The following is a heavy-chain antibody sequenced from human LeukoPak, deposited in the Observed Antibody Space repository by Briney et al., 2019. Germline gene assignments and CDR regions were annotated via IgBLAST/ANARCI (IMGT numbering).Heavy chain of an antibody. CDR2: IRYDGSNK. Sequence: PGGSLRLSCAAPGFTFSSYGMHWVRQAPGKGLEWVAFIRYDGSNKYYADSVKGRFTISRDNSKNTLYLQMNSLRAEDTAVYYCAKLYSSSSFDYWGPGTLVTVSS. CDR3: AKLYSSSSFDY. V-gene: IGHV3-30*02. J-gene: IGHJ4*02. D-gene: IGHD6-6*01. CDR1: GFTFSSYG.